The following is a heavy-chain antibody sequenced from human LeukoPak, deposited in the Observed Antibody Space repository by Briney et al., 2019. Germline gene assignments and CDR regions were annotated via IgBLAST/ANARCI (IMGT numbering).Heavy chain of an antibody. V-gene: IGHV4-39*07. Sequence: SETLSLTCTVSGGSISSSSYYWGWIRQPPGKGLEWIGSIYYSGSTYYNPSLKSRVTISVDTSKNQFSLKLSSVTAADTAVYYCASHGLYSSSDVGTPYWDYWGQGTLVTVSS. J-gene: IGHJ4*02. CDR2: IYYSGST. D-gene: IGHD6-6*01. CDR3: ASHGLYSSSDVGTPYWDY. CDR1: GGSISSSSYY.